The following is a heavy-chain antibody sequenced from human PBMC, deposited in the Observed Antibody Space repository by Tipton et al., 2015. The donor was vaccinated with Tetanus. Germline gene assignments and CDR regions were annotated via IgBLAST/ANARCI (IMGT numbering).Heavy chain of an antibody. CDR3: AKGDPGNFDS. V-gene: IGHV5-51*01. CDR2: IDPGDSET. CDR1: GYNFTKYW. J-gene: IGHJ4*02. D-gene: IGHD3-9*01. Sequence: VQLVQSGAEVKKPGESLRISCKGSGYNFTKYWIGWVRQMPGKGLEWMGIIDPGDSETKYSPSFRGQVTFSADRSTNTVYLQWSSLKASDTAIYYCAKGDPGNFDSWGQGTQVIVSS.